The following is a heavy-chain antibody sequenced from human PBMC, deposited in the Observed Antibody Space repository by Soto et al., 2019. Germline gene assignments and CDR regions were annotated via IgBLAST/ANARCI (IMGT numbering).Heavy chain of an antibody. CDR1: GFTFSSYA. CDR2: ISGSGGST. D-gene: IGHD3-22*01. J-gene: IGHJ4*02. CDR3: AKDRDDSSGLRLFDY. V-gene: IGHV3-23*01. Sequence: LRLSCAASGFTFSSYAMSWVRQAPGKGLEWVSAISGSGGSTYYADSVKGRFTISRDNSKNTLYLQMNSLRAEDTAVYYCAKDRDDSSGLRLFDYWGQGTLVTVSS.